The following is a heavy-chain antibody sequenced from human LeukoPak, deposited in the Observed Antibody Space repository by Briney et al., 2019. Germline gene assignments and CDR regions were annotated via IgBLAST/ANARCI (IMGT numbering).Heavy chain of an antibody. CDR1: GFTLSSYA. CDR3: TRGSGRNWFDP. V-gene: IGHV3-23*01. CDR2: ISGSGGST. Sequence: GGSLRLSCAASGFTLSSYAMSWVRQAPGKGLEWVSAISGSGGSTYYADSVKGRFTISRDNSKNTLYLQMNSLRAEDTAVYYCTRGSGRNWFDPWGQGTLVTVSS. D-gene: IGHD3-10*01. J-gene: IGHJ5*02.